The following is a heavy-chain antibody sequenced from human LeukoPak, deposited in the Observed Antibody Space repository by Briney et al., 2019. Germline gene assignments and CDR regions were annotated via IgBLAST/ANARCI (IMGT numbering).Heavy chain of an antibody. CDR3: AKGPHYYDSSGYYPLPDDY. CDR1: GSTFSSYW. V-gene: IGHV3-7*01. D-gene: IGHD3-22*01. Sequence: GGSLRLSCAASGSTFSSYWMSWVRQAPGKGLEWVANIKQDGSEKYYVDSVKGRFTISRDNAKNSLYLQMNSLRAEDTAVYYCAKGPHYYDSSGYYPLPDDYWGQGTLVTVSS. J-gene: IGHJ4*02. CDR2: IKQDGSEK.